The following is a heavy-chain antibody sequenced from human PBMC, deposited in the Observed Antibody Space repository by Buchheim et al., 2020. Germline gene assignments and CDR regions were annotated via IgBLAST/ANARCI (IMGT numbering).Heavy chain of an antibody. V-gene: IGHV3-30*02. CDR3: AKDVLMVYATLYYYYGMDV. CDR2: IRYDGSNK. Sequence: QVQLVESGGGVVQPGRSLRLSCAASGFTFSSYGMHWVRQAPGKGLEWVAFIRYDGSNKYYADSVKGRFTISRDNSKNTSYLQMNSRRAEDTDVYYCAKDVLMVYATLYYYYGMDVWGQGTT. J-gene: IGHJ6*02. D-gene: IGHD2-8*01. CDR1: GFTFSSYG.